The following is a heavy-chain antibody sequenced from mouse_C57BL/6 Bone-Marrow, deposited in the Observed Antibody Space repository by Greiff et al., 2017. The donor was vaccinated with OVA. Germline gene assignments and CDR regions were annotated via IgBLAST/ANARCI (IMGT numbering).Heavy chain of an antibody. J-gene: IGHJ2*01. CDR3: ARWGDYDVFDY. CDR2: IDPSDSYT. Sequence: QVQLQQPGAELVMPGASVKLSCKASGYTFTSYWMHWVKQRPGQGLEWIGEIDPSDSYTNYNQKFKGKSTLTVDTSSSTAYMQLSSLTSEDSAVYYCARWGDYDVFDYWGQGTTLTVSS. D-gene: IGHD2-4*01. V-gene: IGHV1-69*01. CDR1: GYTFTSYW.